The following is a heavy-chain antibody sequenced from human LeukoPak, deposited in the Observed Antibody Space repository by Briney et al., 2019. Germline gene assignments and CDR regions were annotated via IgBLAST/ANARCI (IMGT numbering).Heavy chain of an antibody. CDR1: GYTFTSYD. Sequence: ASVKVSCKASGYTFTSYDINWVRQATGQGLEWMGWMNPNSGNTGFAQKFQGRVTMTRNTSISTAYMELSSLRSEDTAVYYCARGLSTMVRGVMGYWGQGTMVIVSS. D-gene: IGHD3-10*01. CDR3: ARGLSTMVRGVMGY. V-gene: IGHV1-8*01. J-gene: IGHJ3*01. CDR2: MNPNSGNT.